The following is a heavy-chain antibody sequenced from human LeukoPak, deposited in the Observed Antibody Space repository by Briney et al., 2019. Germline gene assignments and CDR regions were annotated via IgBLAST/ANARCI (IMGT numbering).Heavy chain of an antibody. J-gene: IGHJ4*02. CDR3: ASNTLFLEWLLPGY. V-gene: IGHV4-39*01. Sequence: SETLSLTCTVSGGSISSSSYYWGWIRQPPGKGLTWVGRIYYSGSTYYNQSLKSRVTISVDTSKNQFSLKLSSVLSAHTADYYCASNTLFLEWLLPGYWGQGTLVTVSS. D-gene: IGHD3-3*01. CDR2: IYYSGST. CDR1: GGSISSSSYY.